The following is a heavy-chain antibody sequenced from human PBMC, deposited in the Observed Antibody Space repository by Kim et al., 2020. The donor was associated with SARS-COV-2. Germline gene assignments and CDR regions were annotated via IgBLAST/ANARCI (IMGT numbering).Heavy chain of an antibody. J-gene: IGHJ6*02. CDR3: ARGRGVRGVKVYYYGMDV. V-gene: IGHV4-34*01. CDR2: INHSGST. CDR1: GGSFSGYY. Sequence: SETLSLTCAVYGGSFSGYYWSWIRQPPGKGLEWIGEINHSGSTNYNPSLKSRVTISVDTSKNQFSLKLSSVTAADTAVYYCARGRGVRGVKVYYYGMDVWGQGTTVTVSS. D-gene: IGHD3-10*01.